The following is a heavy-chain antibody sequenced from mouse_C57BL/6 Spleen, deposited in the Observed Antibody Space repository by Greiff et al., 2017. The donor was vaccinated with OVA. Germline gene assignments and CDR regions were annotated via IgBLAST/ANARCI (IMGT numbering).Heavy chain of an antibody. J-gene: IGHJ1*03. CDR1: GFSLTSYA. D-gene: IGHD1-1*01. V-gene: IGHV2-9-1*01. CDR2: IWTGGGT. Sequence: VQLVESGPGLVAPSQSLSITCTVSGFSLTSYAISWVRQPPGKGLEWLGVIWTGGGTNYNSALKSRLSISKDNSKSQVFLKMNSLQTDDTARYYCALLYGSSSHWYFDVWGTGTTVTVSS. CDR3: ALLYGSSSHWYFDV.